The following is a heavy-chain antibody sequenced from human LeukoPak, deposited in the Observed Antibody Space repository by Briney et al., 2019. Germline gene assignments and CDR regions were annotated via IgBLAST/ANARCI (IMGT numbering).Heavy chain of an antibody. D-gene: IGHD6-6*01. V-gene: IGHV3-23*01. CDR2: ISGSGGST. CDR1: GFTFSSYA. J-gene: IGHJ4*02. Sequence: GGSLRLSCAATGFTFSSYAMTWVRQAPGKGLEWVSAISGSGGSTYYADSVKGRFTISRDNSKNTVSLQMYSLRAEDTAVYYCAKEGGRIAARPFDYWGQGTLVTVSS. CDR3: AKEGGRIAARPFDY.